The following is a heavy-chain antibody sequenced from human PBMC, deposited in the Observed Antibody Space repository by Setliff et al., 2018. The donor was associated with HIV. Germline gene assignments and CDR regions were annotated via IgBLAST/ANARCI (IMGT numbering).Heavy chain of an antibody. Sequence: WASVKVSCKASGYTFTGYYMHWVRQAPGQGLEWMGRINPNSGGTNCAQKCQGRVTMTRDTSISTAYMELSRLRSDGTAVYYCARGTRVGANDAFDIWGQGTMVTVSS. CDR1: GYTFTGYY. J-gene: IGHJ3*02. V-gene: IGHV1-2*06. D-gene: IGHD1-26*01. CDR2: INPNSGGT. CDR3: ARGTRVGANDAFDI.